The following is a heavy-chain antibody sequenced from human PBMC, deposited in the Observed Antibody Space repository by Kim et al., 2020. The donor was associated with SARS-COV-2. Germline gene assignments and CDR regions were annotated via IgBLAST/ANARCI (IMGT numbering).Heavy chain of an antibody. V-gene: IGHV4-39*07. CDR3: ARDSGSGSYWSYYYDSSGSRYFDY. CDR2: IYYSGST. CDR1: GGSISSSSYY. J-gene: IGHJ4*02. D-gene: IGHD3-22*01. Sequence: SDTLSLTCTVSGGSISSSSYYWGWIRQPPGKGLEWIGSIYYSGSTYYNPSLKSRGTISVDTSKNQFSLQLGSVTAADTAVYYCARDSGSGSYWSYYYDSSGSRYFDYWGQGTLVTVSS.